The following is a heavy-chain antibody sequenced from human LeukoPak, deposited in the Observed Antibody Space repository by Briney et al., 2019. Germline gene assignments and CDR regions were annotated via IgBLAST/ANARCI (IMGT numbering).Heavy chain of an antibody. V-gene: IGHV4-34*01. D-gene: IGHD3-10*01. J-gene: IGHJ4*02. CDR3: AGGLRGHPAPYTWFGERAYYFDC. CDR2: INHSGST. Sequence: SETLPLTCTVSGDSISGYYWSWTRQPPGKGLEWFGAINHSGSTNYNPSPKSRGTITVDTSKNQFSLNLSTGTAADTAMYFCAGGLRGHPAPYTWFGERAYYFDCWGQGSLVTVYS. CDR1: GDSISGYY.